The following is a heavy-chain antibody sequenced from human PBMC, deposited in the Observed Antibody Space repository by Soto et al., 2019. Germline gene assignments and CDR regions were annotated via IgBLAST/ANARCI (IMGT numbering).Heavy chain of an antibody. CDR2: IKQDGSEK. Sequence: EVQLVESGGGLVQPGGSLRLSCAASGFTFSSYWMNWVRQAPGKGLEWVANIKQDGSEKYYVDSVKGRFTISRYNTKNSLYLQMNSLRAEDTAVYYCAREQLQVVIPDYWGQGTLVTVSS. V-gene: IGHV3-7*01. CDR3: AREQLQVVIPDY. J-gene: IGHJ4*02. CDR1: GFTFSSYW. D-gene: IGHD6-13*01.